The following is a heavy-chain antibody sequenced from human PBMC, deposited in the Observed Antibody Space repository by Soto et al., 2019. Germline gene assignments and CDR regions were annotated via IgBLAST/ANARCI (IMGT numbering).Heavy chain of an antibody. CDR3: ARVEGATPERGWFDP. Sequence: QVQLVQSGAEVKKPGSSVQVSCKASGGTFSSYAISWVRQAPGQGLDWLGGIIPIFGTANYAQKFQGRVTITADEATSTGYMELSSLRSEDTAVYYCARVEGATPERGWFDPWGQGALVTVSS. D-gene: IGHD1-26*01. J-gene: IGHJ5*02. CDR1: GGTFSSYA. CDR2: IIPIFGTA. V-gene: IGHV1-69*01.